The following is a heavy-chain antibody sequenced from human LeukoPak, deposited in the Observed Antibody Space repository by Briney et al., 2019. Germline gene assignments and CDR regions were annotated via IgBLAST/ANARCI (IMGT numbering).Heavy chain of an antibody. V-gene: IGHV3-71*03. CDR1: GFTFSDYY. Sequence: PGGSLRLSCAASGFTFSDYYMSWVRQAPGKGLEWVGIIRNKANGGTTEKTTSVKGRFTISRDDSKSITYLQMNSLRAEDTAVYYCIPANRGPSPLSDYWGQGTLVTVSS. D-gene: IGHD2/OR15-2a*01. J-gene: IGHJ4*02. CDR2: IRNKANGGTT. CDR3: IPANRGPSPLSDY.